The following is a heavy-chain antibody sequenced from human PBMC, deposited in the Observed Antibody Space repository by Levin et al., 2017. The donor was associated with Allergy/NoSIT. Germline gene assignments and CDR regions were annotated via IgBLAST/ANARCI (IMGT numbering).Heavy chain of an antibody. D-gene: IGHD3-10*01. CDR3: ARARSGADAFDI. CDR1: GYSFSSYW. J-gene: IGHJ3*02. Sequence: LGESLKISCKGSGYSFSSYWIAWVRQMPGKGLEWMGIIYPGDSDTRYSPSFQGQVTISADKSITTAYLQWSSLKASDSAMYYCARARSGADAFDIWGQGTMVTVSS. CDR2: IYPGDSDT. V-gene: IGHV5-51*01.